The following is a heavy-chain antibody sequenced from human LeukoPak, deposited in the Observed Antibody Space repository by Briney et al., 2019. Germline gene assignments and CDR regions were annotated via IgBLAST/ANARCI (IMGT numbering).Heavy chain of an antibody. J-gene: IGHJ6*02. D-gene: IGHD6-19*01. V-gene: IGHV1-69*13. CDR3: ATAVAGTRVGYYYGMDV. Sequence: SVKVSCKASGYTFTSYAISWVRQAPGQGLEWMGGIIPIFGTANYAQKFQGRVTITADESTSTAYMELSSLRSEDTAVYYCATAVAGTRVGYYYGMDVWGQGTTVTVSS. CDR1: GYTFTSYA. CDR2: IIPIFGTA.